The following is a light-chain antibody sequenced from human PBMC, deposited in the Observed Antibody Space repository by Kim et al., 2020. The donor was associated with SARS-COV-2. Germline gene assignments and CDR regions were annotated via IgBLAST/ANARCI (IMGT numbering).Light chain of an antibody. V-gene: IGKV1-5*01. J-gene: IGKJ1*01. CDR1: QSISSW. Sequence: ASVGDRVTITCRASQSISSWLAWYQQKPGKAPKLLIYDASSLESGVPSRFSGSGSGTEFTLTISSLQPDDFATYYCQQYNSYSFAFGQGTKVDIK. CDR2: DAS. CDR3: QQYNSYSFA.